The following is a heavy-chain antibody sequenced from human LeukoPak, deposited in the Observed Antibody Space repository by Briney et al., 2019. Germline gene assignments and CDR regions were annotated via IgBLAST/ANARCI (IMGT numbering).Heavy chain of an antibody. J-gene: IGHJ4*02. CDR3: ARDQEGFDY. CDR2: INPSGGST. Sequence: ASVKVSCKASGYTFTSYYMHWVRQAPGQGLEWMGVINPSGGSTSYAQNFQGRVTVTRDTSTTTVHMELRGLRSEDTAVYYCARDQEGFDYWGQGTVVTVSS. V-gene: IGHV1-46*01. CDR1: GYTFTSYY.